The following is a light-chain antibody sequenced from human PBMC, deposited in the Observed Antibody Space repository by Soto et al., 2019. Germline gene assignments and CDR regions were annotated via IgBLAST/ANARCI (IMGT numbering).Light chain of an antibody. CDR2: EGS. CDR3: CSYAGRSTYV. V-gene: IGLV2-23*01. CDR1: SSDIGSYNL. Sequence: QSALTQPASVSGSPGQSITISCTGTSSDIGSYNLVSWYQQLPGKAPKLMIYEGSKRPSGVSNRFSGSKSGNTASLTISGLQAEDEADYYCCSYAGRSTYVFGTGTKVTVL. J-gene: IGLJ1*01.